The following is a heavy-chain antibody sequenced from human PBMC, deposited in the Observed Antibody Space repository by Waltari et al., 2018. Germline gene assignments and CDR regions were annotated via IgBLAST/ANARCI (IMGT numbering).Heavy chain of an antibody. CDR2: ISAYNGNT. CDR1: GYTFTSYG. D-gene: IGHD3-22*01. CDR3: ARTNYYDSSGYQYYFDY. J-gene: IGHJ4*02. V-gene: IGHV1-18*01. Sequence: QVQLVQSGAEVKKPGASVKVSCKASGYTFTSYGISWVRQAPGQGLEWMGWISAYNGNTNYAQKAQGRVTMTTDTSTSTGYMELRSLRSDDTAVYYCARTNYYDSSGYQYYFDYWGQGTLVTVSS.